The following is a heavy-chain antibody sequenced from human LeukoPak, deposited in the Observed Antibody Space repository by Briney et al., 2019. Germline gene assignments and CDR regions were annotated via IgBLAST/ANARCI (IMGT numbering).Heavy chain of an antibody. CDR2: VSSNGNSK. V-gene: IGHV3-30-3*01. CDR3: AREGYTSGRAPAFDL. CDR1: GFTFSSYW. Sequence: GGSLRLSCAASGFTFSSYWMHWVRQAPGKGLDWVAGVSSNGNSKYYTDSVKGRFTISRDNSKSTLDLQMNSLSTEDTAVYFCAREGYTSGRAPAFDLWGQGTVVTVSS. D-gene: IGHD6-19*01. J-gene: IGHJ3*01.